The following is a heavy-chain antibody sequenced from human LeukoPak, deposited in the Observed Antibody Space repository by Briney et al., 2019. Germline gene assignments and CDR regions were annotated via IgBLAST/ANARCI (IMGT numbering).Heavy chain of an antibody. CDR1: GGTFSSYA. D-gene: IGHD7-27*01. J-gene: IGHJ2*01. CDR3: ARKLGSRIDWYFDL. V-gene: IGHV1-69*13. CDR2: IIPIFGTA. Sequence: SVKVSCKASGGTFSSYAISWVRQAPGQGLEWMGGIIPIFGTANYAQKFQGRVTITADESTSTAYTELSSLRSEDTAVYYCARKLGSRIDWYFDLWGRGTLVTVSS.